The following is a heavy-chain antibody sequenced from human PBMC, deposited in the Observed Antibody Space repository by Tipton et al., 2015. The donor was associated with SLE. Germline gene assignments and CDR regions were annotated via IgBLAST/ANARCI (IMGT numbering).Heavy chain of an antibody. V-gene: IGHV4-59*08. Sequence: TLSLTCIVSGDSLSSYLWSWIRQPPGQGLEWVGYIYYDGRSKYTPSLQSRVTMSVDTSKNQFSLKMTSVTAADTAIYFCARGVHWGGIDQWGQGTLVTFSS. CDR1: GDSLSSYL. CDR2: IYYDGRS. CDR3: ARGVHWGGIDQ. D-gene: IGHD7-27*01. J-gene: IGHJ4*02.